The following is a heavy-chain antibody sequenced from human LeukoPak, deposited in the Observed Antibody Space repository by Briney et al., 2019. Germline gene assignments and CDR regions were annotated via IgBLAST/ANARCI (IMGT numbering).Heavy chain of an antibody. D-gene: IGHD6-19*01. Sequence: GGSLRLSCAASGFTFSSYWMHWVRQAPGKGLVWVSRINSDGSSTSYADPVKGRFTISRDNAKNTLYLQMNSLRAEDTAVYYCAREDGEQWLVGHWFDPWGQGTLVTVSS. CDR1: GFTFSSYW. CDR2: INSDGSST. V-gene: IGHV3-74*01. CDR3: AREDGEQWLVGHWFDP. J-gene: IGHJ5*02.